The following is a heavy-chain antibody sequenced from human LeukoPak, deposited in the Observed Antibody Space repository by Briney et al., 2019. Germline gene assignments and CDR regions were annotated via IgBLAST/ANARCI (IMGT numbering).Heavy chain of an antibody. CDR2: VYYSGST. V-gene: IGHV4-59*08. D-gene: IGHD1/OR15-1a*01. CDR1: GGSISSYY. Sequence: SETLSLTCTVSGGSISSYYWSWIRQPPGKGLEWIGYVYYSGSTNYNPSLKSRVTISVDTSKNHFPLKLSSVTAADTAVYSCARSIIGTRSKFDYWGQGTLVTVSS. J-gene: IGHJ4*02. CDR3: ARSIIGTRSKFDY.